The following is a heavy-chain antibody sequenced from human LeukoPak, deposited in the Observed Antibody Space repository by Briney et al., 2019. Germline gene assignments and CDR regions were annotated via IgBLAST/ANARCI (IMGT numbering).Heavy chain of an antibody. J-gene: IGHJ4*02. CDR2: IYHSGST. D-gene: IGHD6-13*01. Sequence: SETLCLTCAVSGASISSNNWWWSWVRQPPGKGLEWIGEIYHSGSTNYNPSLKSRVTMSVDKSRNQFSLKLSSVTAADTAVYYCARAEPRGIIWYPYWGQGTLVTVSS. CDR1: GASISSNNW. V-gene: IGHV4-4*02. CDR3: ARAEPRGIIWYPY.